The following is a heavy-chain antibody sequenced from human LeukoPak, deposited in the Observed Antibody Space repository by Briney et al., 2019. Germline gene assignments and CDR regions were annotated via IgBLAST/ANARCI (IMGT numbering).Heavy chain of an antibody. J-gene: IGHJ3*02. Sequence: GSLRLPCAASGFIFSSYNLNWVRQAPGKGLEWVSSISSSSSYIYYADSMKGRFTISRDNARNSLYLQMNSLRAEDTAMYFCARDSNPYCSGGSCTAFDIWGQGTMVTVSS. CDR2: ISSSSSYI. D-gene: IGHD2-15*01. V-gene: IGHV3-21*01. CDR3: ARDSNPYCSGGSCTAFDI. CDR1: GFIFSSYN.